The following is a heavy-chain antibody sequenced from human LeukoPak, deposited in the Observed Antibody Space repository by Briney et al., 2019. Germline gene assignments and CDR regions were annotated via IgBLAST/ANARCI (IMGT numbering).Heavy chain of an antibody. CDR1: QFTFSNYW. Sequence: GGSLRLSCAASQFTFSNYWMSWVRQAPGKGLERVAHTSQDGTSIYYVDSVKGRFTISRDNAKNSLYLQMDSLRVEDTAVYYCATTVPGYPEDYFDNWGQGTLVTVSS. V-gene: IGHV3-7*01. CDR3: ATTVPGYPEDYFDN. J-gene: IGHJ4*02. D-gene: IGHD3-9*01. CDR2: TSQDGTSI.